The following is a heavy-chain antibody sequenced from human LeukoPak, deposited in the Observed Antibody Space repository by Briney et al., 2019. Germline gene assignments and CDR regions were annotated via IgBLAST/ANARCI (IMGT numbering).Heavy chain of an antibody. J-gene: IGHJ4*02. V-gene: IGHV3-23*01. CDR3: ARGDSGYYLDY. Sequence: PGGSLRLSCAASGFTFTSYAMHWVRQPPGKGLEWVSVISGTGDRTYYADSVKGRFTISRDNSKNTLYLQMSSLGAKDTAVYYCARGDSGYYLDYWGQGTLVTVSS. CDR2: ISGTGDRT. CDR1: GFTFTSYA. D-gene: IGHD4/OR15-4a*01.